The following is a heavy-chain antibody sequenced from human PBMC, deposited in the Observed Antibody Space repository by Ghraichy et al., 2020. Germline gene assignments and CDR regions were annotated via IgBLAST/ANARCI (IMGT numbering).Heavy chain of an antibody. CDR3: ASCFYYYYMDV. V-gene: IGHV3-11*06. J-gene: IGHJ6*03. Sequence: GESLNISCAASGFTFSDYYMSWIRQAPGKGLEWVSYISGSSSYTNYADSVKGRFTISRDNAKNSLYLQMNSLRAEDTAVYYCASCFYYYYMDVWGKGTTVTVSS. CDR1: GFTFSDYY. CDR2: ISGSSSYT.